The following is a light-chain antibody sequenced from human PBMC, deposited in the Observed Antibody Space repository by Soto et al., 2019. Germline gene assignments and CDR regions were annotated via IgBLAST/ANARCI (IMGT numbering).Light chain of an antibody. V-gene: IGKV1-39*01. Sequence: DIQMTQSPSSLSASVGDRVTITCRASQSISSYLNWYQQKPGKAPKLLIYAASSLQSGVPSRFSGSGSGTDFPLTISSLQPEQFATYYCQQSYSTPPTFGQGTKLEIK. CDR2: AAS. CDR3: QQSYSTPPT. J-gene: IGKJ2*01. CDR1: QSISSY.